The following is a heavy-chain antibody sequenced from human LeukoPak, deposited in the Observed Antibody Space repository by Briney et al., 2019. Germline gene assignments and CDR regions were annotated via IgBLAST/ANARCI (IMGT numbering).Heavy chain of an antibody. J-gene: IGHJ4*02. D-gene: IGHD2-15*01. CDR3: ARALRWCSGGSCYRYYFDY. CDR1: VYTFTSYD. CDR2: MNPNSGNT. Sequence: GASVKVSCKASVYTFTSYDINWVRQATGQGLEWMGWMNPNSGNTVYAQKFQGRVTMNGHTSISTAYMELSSLRSEDTAVYYCARALRWCSGGSCYRYYFDYWGQGTLVTVSS. V-gene: IGHV1-8*01.